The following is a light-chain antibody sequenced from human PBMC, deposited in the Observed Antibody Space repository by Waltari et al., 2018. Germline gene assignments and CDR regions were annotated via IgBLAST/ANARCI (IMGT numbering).Light chain of an antibody. V-gene: IGKV1-39*01. CDR1: QNIYNF. Sequence: IQMIQSPSSLSASVVYKVTITCRASQNIYNFLNWFQQKPGKAPKLLIYATSNLQTGVPSRFSGSGSGTDFALTISSLQPEDFATYYCQQSYSLFALTFGGGTKVEI. J-gene: IGKJ4*01. CDR3: QQSYSLFALT. CDR2: ATS.